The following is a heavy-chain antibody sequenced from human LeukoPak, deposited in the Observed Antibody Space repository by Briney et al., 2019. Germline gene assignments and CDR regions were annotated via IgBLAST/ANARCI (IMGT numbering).Heavy chain of an antibody. D-gene: IGHD2/OR15-2a*01. CDR2: IYYSGST. CDR1: GGSFSGYY. V-gene: IGHV4-30-4*01. J-gene: IGHJ4*02. Sequence: SETLSLTCAVYGGSFSGYYWSWVRQPPGKGLEWIGYIYYSGSTHYNPSLKSRVTISVDTSKNQFSLKLSSVTAADTAVYYCARWNSPHLDYWGQGTLVTVSS. CDR3: ARWNSPHLDY.